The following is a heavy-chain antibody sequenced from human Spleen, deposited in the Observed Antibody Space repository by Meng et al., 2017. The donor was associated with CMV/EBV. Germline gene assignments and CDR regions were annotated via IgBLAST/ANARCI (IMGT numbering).Heavy chain of an antibody. Sequence: GESLKISCAASGFTFSSYAMNRVRQAPGKGLEWVSVIYSGGITTYYADSVKGRFTISRDNSKNTLYLQMNSLRAEDTAVYYCAKGAAYCSSTSCPFDYWGQGTLVTVSS. D-gene: IGHD2-2*01. J-gene: IGHJ4*02. CDR3: AKGAAYCSSTSCPFDY. V-gene: IGHV3-23*03. CDR2: IYSGGITT. CDR1: GFTFSSYA.